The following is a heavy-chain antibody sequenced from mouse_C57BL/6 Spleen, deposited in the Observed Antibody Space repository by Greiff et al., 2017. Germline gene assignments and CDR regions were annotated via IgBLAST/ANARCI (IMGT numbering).Heavy chain of an antibody. CDR2: IDPANGNT. J-gene: IGHJ3*01. D-gene: IGHD2-3*01. CDR1: GFNIKNTY. Sequence: EVMLVESVAELVRPGASVKLSCTASGFNIKNTYMHWVKQRPEQGLEWIGRIDPANGNTKYAPKFQGKATITADTSSNTAYLQLSSLTSEDTAIYYCAREGRGWLLHFAYWGQGTLVTVSA. CDR3: AREGRGWLLHFAY. V-gene: IGHV14-3*01.